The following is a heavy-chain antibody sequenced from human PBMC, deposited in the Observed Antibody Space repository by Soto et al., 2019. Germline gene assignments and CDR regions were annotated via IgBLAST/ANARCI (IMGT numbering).Heavy chain of an antibody. J-gene: IGHJ3*01. CDR1: GGSINSGGTY. Sequence: QVQLQESGPGLVKPSETLSLTCTVSGGSINSGGTYWSWIRQRPGTGLEWIGYISYSGSTYYHPSLMSRVTISVDTSKKFFSLKLSSVTAADTAVYYCSRLPVAYCGGDCYRAFDVWGQGTMVAVSS. CDR2: ISYSGST. CDR3: SRLPVAYCGGDCYRAFDV. V-gene: IGHV4-31*03. D-gene: IGHD2-21*01.